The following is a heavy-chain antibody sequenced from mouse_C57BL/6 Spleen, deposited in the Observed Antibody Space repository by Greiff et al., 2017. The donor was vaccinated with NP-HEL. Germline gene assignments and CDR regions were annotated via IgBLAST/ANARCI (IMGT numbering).Heavy chain of an antibody. D-gene: IGHD1-1*01. V-gene: IGHV14-2*01. Sequence: EVKLVESGAELVKPGASVKLSCTASGFNIKDYYMHWVKQRTEQGLEWIGRIDPEDGETKYAPKFQGKATITADTSSNTAYLQLSSLTSEDTAVYYCARDCGSSYDAMDYWGQGTSVTVSS. CDR2: IDPEDGET. J-gene: IGHJ4*01. CDR3: ARDCGSSYDAMDY. CDR1: GFNIKDYY.